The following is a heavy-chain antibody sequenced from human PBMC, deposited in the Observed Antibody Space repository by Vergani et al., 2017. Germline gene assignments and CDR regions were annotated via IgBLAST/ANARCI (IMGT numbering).Heavy chain of an antibody. CDR1: GFTFDDYA. Sequence: EVQLVESGGGLVQPGRSLRLSCAASGFTFDDYAMHWVRQAPGKGLEWVSGISWNSGSIGYADSVKGRFTISRDNAKNSLYLQMNSLRAEDTALYYCAKVLGYCSGGSCLPYGMDVWGQGTTVTVSS. V-gene: IGHV3-9*01. CDR3: AKVLGYCSGGSCLPYGMDV. J-gene: IGHJ6*02. CDR2: ISWNSGSI. D-gene: IGHD2-15*01.